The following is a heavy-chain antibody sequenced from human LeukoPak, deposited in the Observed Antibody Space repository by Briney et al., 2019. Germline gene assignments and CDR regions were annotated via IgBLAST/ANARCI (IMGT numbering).Heavy chain of an antibody. J-gene: IGHJ4*02. D-gene: IGHD3-9*01. CDR2: ITGSGGNT. Sequence: PGASLRLSCVASGFIFSNYAMSWVRQAPGKGLEWVSAITGSGGNTYYADSVKGRFTISRDNSKNTVFLQMNSLRAEDTAVYYCAKWGDYDVLTGYYVSDYWGQGTLVTVSS. CDR1: GFIFSNYA. V-gene: IGHV3-23*01. CDR3: AKWGDYDVLTGYYVSDY.